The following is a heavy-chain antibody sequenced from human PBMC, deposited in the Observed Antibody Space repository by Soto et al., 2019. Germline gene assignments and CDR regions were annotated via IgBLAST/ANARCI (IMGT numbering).Heavy chain of an antibody. CDR3: ASEGVTYSSSWYSSYYYGMDV. CDR2: ISGSGGST. CDR1: GFTFSSYA. Sequence: EVQLLESGGGLVQPGGSLRLSCAASGFTFSSYAMSWVRQAPGKGLEWVSAISGSGGSTYYADSVKGRFTISRDNAKNSLYLQMNSLRAEDTAVYYCASEGVTYSSSWYSSYYYGMDVWGQGTTVTVSS. D-gene: IGHD6-13*01. J-gene: IGHJ6*02. V-gene: IGHV3-23*01.